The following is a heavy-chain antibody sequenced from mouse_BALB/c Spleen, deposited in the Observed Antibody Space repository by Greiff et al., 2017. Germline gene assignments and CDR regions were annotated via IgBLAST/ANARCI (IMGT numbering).Heavy chain of an antibody. J-gene: IGHJ2*01. D-gene: IGHD1-1*01. CDR3: ARDRGDGSKDY. CDR2: IWAGGST. V-gene: IGHV2-9*02. Sequence: VKLQQSGPGLVAPSQILSITCTVSGFSLTSYGVHWVRQPPGKGLEWLGVIWAGGSTNYNSALMSRLSISKDNSKSQVFLKMNSLQTDDTAMYYCARDRGDGSKDYWGQGTTLTVSS. CDR1: GFSLTSYG.